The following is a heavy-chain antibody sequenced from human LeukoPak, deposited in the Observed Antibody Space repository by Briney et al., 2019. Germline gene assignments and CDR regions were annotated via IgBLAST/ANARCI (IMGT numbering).Heavy chain of an antibody. CDR3: ARAHPRYYYDF. CDR1: VFTFSSYS. J-gene: IGHJ4*02. CDR2: ISSSSSYI. Sequence: GGSLRLSCAASVFTFSSYSMNWVRQAPGKGLEWVSSISSSSSYIYYADSVKGRFTISRDNAKNSLYLQMNSLRAEDTAVYYCARAHPRYYYDFWGQGTLVTVSS. V-gene: IGHV3-21*01. D-gene: IGHD1-14*01.